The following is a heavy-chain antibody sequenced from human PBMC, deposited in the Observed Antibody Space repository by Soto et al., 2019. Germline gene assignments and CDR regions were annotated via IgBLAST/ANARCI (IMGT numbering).Heavy chain of an antibody. D-gene: IGHD3-9*01. J-gene: IGHJ4*02. Sequence: PWESLRLSCAASGFTFSSYSMNWARQSPGKGLEWVSAISSSSSYIYYADSVKVRFTISRDNAKISLYLQMNRLRAEDTAAYYCARDLPAYYDILTDHIIGTLDYWGQGTRDTLSS. CDR3: ARDLPAYYDILTDHIIGTLDY. CDR1: GFTFSSYS. CDR2: ISSSSSYI. V-gene: IGHV3-21*01.